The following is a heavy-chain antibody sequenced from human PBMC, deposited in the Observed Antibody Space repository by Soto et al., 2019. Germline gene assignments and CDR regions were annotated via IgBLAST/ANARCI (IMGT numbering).Heavy chain of an antibody. Sequence: ASVKVSCKASGYTFTSYYMHWVRQAPGQGLEWMGIINPSGGSTSYAQKFQGRVTMTRDTSTSTVYMELSSLRSEDTAVYYCAVLRPGYHSPGYYYYGMDVWGQGTTVTVSS. CDR1: GYTFTSYY. CDR2: INPSGGST. J-gene: IGHJ6*02. CDR3: AVLRPGYHSPGYYYYGMDV. D-gene: IGHD3-22*01. V-gene: IGHV1-46*01.